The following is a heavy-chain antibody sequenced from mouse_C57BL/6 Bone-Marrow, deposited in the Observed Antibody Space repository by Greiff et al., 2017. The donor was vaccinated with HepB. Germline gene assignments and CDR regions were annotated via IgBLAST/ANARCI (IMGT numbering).Heavy chain of an antibody. CDR1: GFSFNTYA. CDR3: VRGGVYYSDN. CDR2: IRSKSNNYAT. Sequence: EVKLVESGGGLVQPKGSLKLSCAASGFSFNTYAMNWVRQAPGKGLEWVARIRSKSNNYATYYADSVKDRFTISRDDSESMLYLQMNNLKTEDTALYYCVRGGVYYSDNWGQDTPLTDSS. V-gene: IGHV10-1*01. J-gene: IGHJ2*01.